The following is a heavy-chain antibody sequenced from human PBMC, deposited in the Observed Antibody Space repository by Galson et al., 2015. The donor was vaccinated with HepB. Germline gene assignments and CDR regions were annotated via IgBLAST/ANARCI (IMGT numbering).Heavy chain of an antibody. Sequence: QSGAEVKEPGESLRISCKASGGTFSSYAISWVRQAPGQGLEWMGRIIPILGIANYAQKFQGRVTITADKSTSTAYMELSSLRSEDTAVYYCARDRGTVLVHYYMDVWGKGTTVTVSS. CDR3: ARDRGTVLVHYYMDV. D-gene: IGHD1-1*01. V-gene: IGHV1-69*04. CDR2: IIPILGIA. J-gene: IGHJ6*03. CDR1: GGTFSSYA.